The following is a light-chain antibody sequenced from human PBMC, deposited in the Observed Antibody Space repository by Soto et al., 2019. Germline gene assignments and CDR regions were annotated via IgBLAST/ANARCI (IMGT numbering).Light chain of an antibody. CDR2: DTS. V-gene: IGLV7-46*01. J-gene: IGLJ2*01. CDR1: TGAVTSGHY. Sequence: QAVVTQEPSLTVSPGGTVTLTCGSSTGAVTSGHYPYWFQQKPSQAPRTLIYDTSDKHSWTPARFSGSLLGGKAALTLSGAQPEDEAEYYCLLSYSGARAGVVFGGGTKVTVL. CDR3: LLSYSGARAGVV.